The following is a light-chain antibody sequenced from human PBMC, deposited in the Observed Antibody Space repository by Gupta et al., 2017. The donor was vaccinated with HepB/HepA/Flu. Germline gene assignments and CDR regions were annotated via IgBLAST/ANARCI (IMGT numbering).Light chain of an antibody. J-gene: IGLJ3*02. CDR3: ETWDSNTWV. Sequence: QPVLTQSSSASASLGSSVQLTCTLSSGHSSYIIAWHQQQPGKAPRYMMRLEGSGSYNSGSAAPDRFSCSSSAADRYLTISHPQSEDEDDYYSETWDSNTWVFGGGTKLTVL. CDR1: SGHSSYI. V-gene: IGLV4-60*03. CDR2: LEGSGSY.